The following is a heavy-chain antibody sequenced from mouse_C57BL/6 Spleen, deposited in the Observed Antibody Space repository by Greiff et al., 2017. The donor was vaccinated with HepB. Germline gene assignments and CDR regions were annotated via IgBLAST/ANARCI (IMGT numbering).Heavy chain of an antibody. CDR3: AKDGYYGFAY. CDR1: GYTFTDYY. Sequence: QVHVKQSGAELVRPGASVKLSCKASGYTFTDYYINWVKQRPGQGLEWIARIYPGSGNTYYTEKFKGKATLTAEKSSSTAYMQLSSLTSEDSAVYFCAKDGYYGFAYWGQGTRVTVSA. V-gene: IGHV1-76*01. CDR2: IYPGSGNT. J-gene: IGHJ3*01. D-gene: IGHD2-3*01.